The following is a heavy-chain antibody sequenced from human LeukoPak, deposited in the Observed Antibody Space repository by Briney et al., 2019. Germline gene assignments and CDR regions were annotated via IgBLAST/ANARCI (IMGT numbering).Heavy chain of an antibody. J-gene: IGHJ5*02. CDR3: AREGTSWPNWLDP. D-gene: IGHD2-2*01. Sequence: SVKVSCKASGGTFSSYTISWVRQAPGQGPEWMGRIIPILGVANYAQKFQGRVTITADKSTSTAYMELSSLRSEDTAVYYCAREGTSWPNWLDPWGQGTLVTVSS. CDR1: GGTFSSYT. V-gene: IGHV1-69*04. CDR2: IIPILGVA.